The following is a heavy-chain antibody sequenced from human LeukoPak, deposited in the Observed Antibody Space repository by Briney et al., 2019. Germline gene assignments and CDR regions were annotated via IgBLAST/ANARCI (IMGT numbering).Heavy chain of an antibody. Sequence: GASVKVSFKASGGTFSSYAISWVRQAPGQGLEWMGRIIPILGIANYAQKFQGRVTITADKSTSTAYMELSSLRSEDTAVYYCARDTIRLGELSKYNWFDPWGQGTLVTVSS. V-gene: IGHV1-69*04. CDR3: ARDTIRLGELSKYNWFDP. J-gene: IGHJ5*02. CDR2: IIPILGIA. CDR1: GGTFSSYA. D-gene: IGHD3-16*02.